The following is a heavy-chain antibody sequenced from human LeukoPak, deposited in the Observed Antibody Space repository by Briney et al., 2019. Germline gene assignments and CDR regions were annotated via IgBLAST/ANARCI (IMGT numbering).Heavy chain of an antibody. CDR3: ARGPHRGKYYYMDV. J-gene: IGHJ6*03. V-gene: IGHV3-13*01. D-gene: IGHD1-1*01. Sequence: GGSLRLSCAASGFTSSSFDMHWVRQPTGQGLEWISTIGSASDTYYPGSVEGRFTLSRDNAKNSLYLQMNSVTAGDTAVYYCARGPHRGKYYYMDVWGKGTTVTVSS. CDR2: IGSASDT. CDR1: GFTSSSFD.